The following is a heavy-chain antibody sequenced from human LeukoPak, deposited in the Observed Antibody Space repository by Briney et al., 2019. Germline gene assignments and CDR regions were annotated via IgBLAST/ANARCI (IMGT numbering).Heavy chain of an antibody. J-gene: IGHJ6*03. CDR3: ASGDGYNLNYYYYYYMDV. Sequence: SETLSLTCTVSGGSISSSSYYWGWIRQPPGKGLEWIGSIYYSGSTYYNPSLKSRVTISVDTSKNQFSLKLSSVTAADTAVYYCASGDGYNLNYYYYYYMDVWGKGTTVTVSS. V-gene: IGHV4-39*01. D-gene: IGHD5-24*01. CDR2: IYYSGST. CDR1: GGSISSSSYY.